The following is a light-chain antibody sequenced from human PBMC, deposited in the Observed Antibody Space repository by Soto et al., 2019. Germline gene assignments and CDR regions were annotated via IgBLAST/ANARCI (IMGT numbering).Light chain of an antibody. J-gene: IGKJ5*01. CDR1: QSVSSSY. Sequence: EIVLTQSPGTLSLSPGGRATLSCRGIQSVSSSYLAWYQQKPGQAPRLLIYGASTRATGVPARFSGSGSGTEFTLTISSLQSEDFAVYYCLQYNNWPPATFGQGTRLEI. CDR3: LQYNNWPPAT. V-gene: IGKV3-15*01. CDR2: GAS.